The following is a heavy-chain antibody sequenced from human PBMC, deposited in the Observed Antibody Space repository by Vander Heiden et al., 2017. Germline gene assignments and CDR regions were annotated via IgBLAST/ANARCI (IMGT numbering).Heavy chain of an antibody. CDR1: GFTFGDYA. D-gene: IGHD6-19*01. Sequence: EVQLVESGGGLVKPGRSLRLSCTASGFTFGDYAMSWFRQAPGKGLEWVGFIRSKAYGGTTEPAASVKGRFTISRDDSKSIADLQMNSLKTEETAVYHCTRDLWAGWLAHLLYDYWVRGSLITVSS. CDR2: IRSKAYGGTT. V-gene: IGHV3-49*05. J-gene: IGHJ4*02. CDR3: TRDLWAGWLAHLLYDY.